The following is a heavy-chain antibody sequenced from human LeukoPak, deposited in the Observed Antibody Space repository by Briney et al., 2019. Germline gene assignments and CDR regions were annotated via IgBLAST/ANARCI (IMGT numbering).Heavy chain of an antibody. CDR2: INHSGST. V-gene: IGHV4-34*01. CDR1: GGSFSGYY. Sequence: SETLSLTYAVYGGSFSGYYWSWIRQPPGKGLEWTGEINHSGSTNYNPSLKSRVTISVDTSKNQFSLKLSSVTAADTAVYYCARGRAPGYCSSTSCYAGGRSYYYYGMDVWGQGTTVTVSS. D-gene: IGHD2-2*01. CDR3: ARGRAPGYCSSTSCYAGGRSYYYYGMDV. J-gene: IGHJ6*02.